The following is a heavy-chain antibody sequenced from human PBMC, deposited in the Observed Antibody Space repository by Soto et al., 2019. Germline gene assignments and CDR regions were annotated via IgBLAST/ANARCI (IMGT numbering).Heavy chain of an antibody. CDR1: GFTFSTFA. CDR2: VGDDGFRT. J-gene: IGHJ4*02. V-gene: IGHV3-23*01. CDR3: ATKFRSYFDH. Sequence: AGSLRLSCVASGFTFSTFAMTWVRQTPGKGLEWVATVGDDGFRTNVADSVKGRFIISRDNSKDPLSLEMSSLRVEDTGIYYCATKFRSYFDHWGQGVRVTVSS.